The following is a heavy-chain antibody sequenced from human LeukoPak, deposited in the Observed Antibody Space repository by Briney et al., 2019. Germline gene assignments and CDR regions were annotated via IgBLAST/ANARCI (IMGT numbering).Heavy chain of an antibody. CDR2: IIPIFGTA. CDR3: AREGSSGYNNWFDP. CDR1: GGTFSSYA. D-gene: IGHD3-22*01. J-gene: IGHJ5*02. Sequence: GSSVKVSCKASGGTFSSYAISWVRQAPGQGLEWIGRIIPIFGTANYAQKFQGRVTITTDESTSTAYMELSSLRSEDTAVYYCAREGSSGYNNWFDPWGQGTLVTVSS. V-gene: IGHV1-69*05.